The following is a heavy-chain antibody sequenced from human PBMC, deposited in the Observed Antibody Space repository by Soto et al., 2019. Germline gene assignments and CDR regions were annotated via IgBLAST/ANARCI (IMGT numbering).Heavy chain of an antibody. CDR2: IIPIFGTA. Sequence: SVKVSCKASGGTFSSYAISWVRQAPGQGLEWMGGIIPIFGTANYAQKFQGRVTITADKSTSTAYMELSSLRSEDTAVYYCASPHPYYYDSSGYYLLAFWGQGTLVTVSS. CDR3: ASPHPYYYDSSGYYLLAF. CDR1: GGTFSSYA. J-gene: IGHJ4*02. D-gene: IGHD3-22*01. V-gene: IGHV1-69*06.